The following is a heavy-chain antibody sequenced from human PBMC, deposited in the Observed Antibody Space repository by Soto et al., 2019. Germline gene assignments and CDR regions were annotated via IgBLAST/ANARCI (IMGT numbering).Heavy chain of an antibody. CDR2: INHSGST. J-gene: IGHJ5*02. Sequence: SETLSLPCAVYGGSFSGYYWSWIRQPPGKGLEWIGEINHSGSTNYNPSLKSRVTISVDTSKNQFSLKLSSVAAAATAVYYCARAPVDSGYEGRWFEPRPQGNLVTV. CDR3: ARAPVDSGYEGRWFEP. D-gene: IGHD5-12*01. CDR1: GGSFSGYY. V-gene: IGHV4-34*01.